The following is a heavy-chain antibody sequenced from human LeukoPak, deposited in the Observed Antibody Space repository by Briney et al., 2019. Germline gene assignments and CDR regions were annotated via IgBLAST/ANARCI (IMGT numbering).Heavy chain of an antibody. CDR3: ARDEVDSSGYYYGHYYYYMDV. CDR2: MVPIFGTA. D-gene: IGHD3-22*01. Sequence: SVKVSCKASGYTFTSYYMHWVRQAPGQGLEWMGGMVPIFGTANNAQKFQGRVTITADESTSTAYMELSSLRSEDTDVYYCARDEVDSSGYYYGHYYYYMDVWGKGTTVTVSS. CDR1: GYTFTSYY. J-gene: IGHJ6*03. V-gene: IGHV1-69*13.